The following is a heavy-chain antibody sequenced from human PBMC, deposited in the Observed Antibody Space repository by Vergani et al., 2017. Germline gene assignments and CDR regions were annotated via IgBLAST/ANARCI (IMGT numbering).Heavy chain of an antibody. D-gene: IGHD3-22*01. CDR1: GGSISSYY. J-gene: IGHJ4*02. Sequence: QVQLQESGPGLVKPSETLSLTCTVSGGSISSYYWSWIRQPPGKGLEWIGYIYYSGSTNYNPSLKSRVTISVDTSKNQFSLKLSSVTAADTAVYYCARGSSYYDSSGYYYGYWGQGTLVTVSS. V-gene: IGHV4-59*08. CDR2: IYYSGST. CDR3: ARGSSYYDSSGYYYGY.